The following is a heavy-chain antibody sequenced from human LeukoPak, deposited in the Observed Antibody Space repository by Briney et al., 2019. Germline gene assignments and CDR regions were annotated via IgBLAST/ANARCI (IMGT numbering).Heavy chain of an antibody. J-gene: IGHJ3*02. D-gene: IGHD3-10*01. CDR2: LLPIFRTA. CDR3: ASHSGETDDAFDI. V-gene: IGHV1-69*13. Sequence: GASVKVFCKASGGTFSSYAITWVRQAPGQGLEWMGGLLPIFRTANYAQKLQSRVTITADEATTTAYMELSSLRSEDTAVYYCASHSGETDDAFDIWGQGTMVTVSS. CDR1: GGTFSSYA.